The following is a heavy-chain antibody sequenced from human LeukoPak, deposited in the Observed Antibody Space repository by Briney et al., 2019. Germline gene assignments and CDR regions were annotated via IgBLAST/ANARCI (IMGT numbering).Heavy chain of an antibody. Sequence: GASVKVSCKASGYTFTSYYMHWVRQAPGQGLEWMGIINPSGGSTSYAQKFRGRVTMTRDTSTSTVYMELSSLRSEDTAVYYCARAPYYDILTGYYTSFDYWGQGTLVTVSS. D-gene: IGHD3-9*01. CDR1: GYTFTSYY. CDR3: ARAPYYDILTGYYTSFDY. J-gene: IGHJ4*02. V-gene: IGHV1-46*01. CDR2: INPSGGST.